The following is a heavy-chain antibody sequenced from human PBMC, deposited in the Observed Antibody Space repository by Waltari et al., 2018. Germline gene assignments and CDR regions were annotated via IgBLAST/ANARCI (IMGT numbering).Heavy chain of an antibody. J-gene: IGHJ6*02. CDR2: INAGNGNT. D-gene: IGHD6-13*01. CDR1: GHTFTSYA. CDR3: AREGSSSWYYHYYYYGMDV. V-gene: IGHV1-3*01. Sequence: QVQLVQSGAEVKKPGASVKVSCKASGHTFTSYAMHWVRQDPGQRLEWMGWINAGNGNTKYSQKFQGRVTITRDTSASTAYMELSSLRSEDTAVYYCAREGSSSWYYHYYYYGMDVWGQGTTVTVSS.